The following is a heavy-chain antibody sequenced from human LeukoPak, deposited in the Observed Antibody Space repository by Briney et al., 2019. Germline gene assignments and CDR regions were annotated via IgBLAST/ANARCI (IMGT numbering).Heavy chain of an antibody. J-gene: IGHJ4*02. V-gene: IGHV3-20*04. D-gene: IGHD5-18*01. CDR2: INRNGGNT. CDR1: GFTFDDYG. CDR3: AIWAGVQLWSYYFDL. Sequence: GGSLRLSCAASGFTFDDYGMSWVRQAPGKGLEWVSGINRNGGNTGYADSVKGRFTISRDNAKNSLYLQMNSLRAEDTAVYYCAIWAGVQLWSYYFDLWGRGTVVSVFS.